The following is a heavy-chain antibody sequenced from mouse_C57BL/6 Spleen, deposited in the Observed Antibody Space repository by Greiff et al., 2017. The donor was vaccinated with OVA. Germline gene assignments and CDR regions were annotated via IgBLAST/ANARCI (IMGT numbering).Heavy chain of an antibody. J-gene: IGHJ2*01. V-gene: IGHV1-22*01. CDR1: GYTFTDYN. CDR3: ARGLYDGFY. Sequence: VQLQQSGPELVKPGASVKMSCKASGYTFTDYNMHWVKQSHGQSLEWIGYINPNNGGTSYNQKFKGKATLTVNKSSSTAYMELRSLTSEDAAVYYCARGLYDGFYWGQGTTLTVSS. D-gene: IGHD2-3*01. CDR2: INPNNGGT.